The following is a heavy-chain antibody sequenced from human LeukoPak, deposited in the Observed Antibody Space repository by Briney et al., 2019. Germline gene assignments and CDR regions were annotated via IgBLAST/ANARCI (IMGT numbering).Heavy chain of an antibody. CDR2: IIPILGIA. D-gene: IGHD5-24*01. CDR3: VRERLGDGYSSFDY. J-gene: IGHJ4*02. V-gene: IGHV1-69*04. Sequence: SVKVSCKASGGTFSSYAISWVRQAPGQGLEWMGRIIPILGIANYAQKFQGRVTITADKSTSTAYMELSSLRSEDTAVYYCVRERLGDGYSSFDYWGQGTLVTVSS. CDR1: GGTFSSYA.